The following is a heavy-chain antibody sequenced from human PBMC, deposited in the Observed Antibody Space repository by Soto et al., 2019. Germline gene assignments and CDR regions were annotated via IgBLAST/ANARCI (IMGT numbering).Heavy chain of an antibody. CDR2: ISGSGNKI. V-gene: IGHV3-48*03. Sequence: GGSLRLSCAASGFTFSSYEMNWVRQAPGKGLEWVSYISGSGNKIYYAESVRGRFTISRDNAKNSLFLQMNSLRAEDTALYYCAKDGSGSTMYYYYGMDVWGQGTTVTVSS. J-gene: IGHJ6*02. CDR3: AKDGSGSTMYYYYGMDV. D-gene: IGHD3-10*01. CDR1: GFTFSSYE.